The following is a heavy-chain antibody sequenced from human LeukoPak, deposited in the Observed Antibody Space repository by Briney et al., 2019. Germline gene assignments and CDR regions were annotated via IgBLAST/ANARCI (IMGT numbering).Heavy chain of an antibody. V-gene: IGHV4-59*12. CDR2: IYYSGST. Sequence: PSETLSLTCTVSGGSISSYYWSWIRQPPGKGLEWIGYIYYSGSTNYNPSLKSRVTISVDTSKNQFSLKLSSVTAADTAVYYCARGLRAYYYMDVWGEGTTVTVSS. CDR1: GGSISSYY. CDR3: ARGLRAYYYMDV. J-gene: IGHJ6*03.